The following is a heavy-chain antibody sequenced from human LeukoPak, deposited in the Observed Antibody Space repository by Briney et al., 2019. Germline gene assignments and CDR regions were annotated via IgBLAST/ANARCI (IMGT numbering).Heavy chain of an antibody. Sequence: PGGSLRLSCAASGFTFNDYYMSWIRQAPGKGLEWLSYINIGGTNTHYADSAKGRFTISRDNAKKSLYSEMNNLRAEDTAVYYCATDGAGFDTWGQGVLVTVSS. CDR3: ATDGAGFDT. CDR1: GFTFNDYY. V-gene: IGHV3-11*01. J-gene: IGHJ5*02. CDR2: INIGGTNT.